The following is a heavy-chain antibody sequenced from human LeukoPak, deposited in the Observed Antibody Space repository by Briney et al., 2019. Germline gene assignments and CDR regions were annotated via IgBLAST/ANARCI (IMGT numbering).Heavy chain of an antibody. CDR1: GGSISSYY. V-gene: IGHV4-59*01. Sequence: NPSETLSLTCTVSGGSISSYYWSWIRQPPGKGLEWIGYIYYSGSTNYNPSLKSRVTISVDTSKNQFSLKLSSVTAADTAVYYRARVPRELGYYYYMDVWGKGTTVTVSS. CDR3: ARVPRELGYYYYMDV. CDR2: IYYSGST. D-gene: IGHD1-26*01. J-gene: IGHJ6*03.